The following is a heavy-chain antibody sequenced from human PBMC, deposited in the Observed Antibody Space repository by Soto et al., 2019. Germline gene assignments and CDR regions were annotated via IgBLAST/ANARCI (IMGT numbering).Heavy chain of an antibody. CDR3: AKASQDCSGGSCYGYWYFDL. V-gene: IGHV3-23*01. D-gene: IGHD2-15*01. Sequence: LRLSCAVSGFTFSNYAMTWVRQAPGKGLEWVSLMSDKRILYADSVKGRFTISRDNSKNTLYLQMNSLRAEDTAVYYCAKASQDCSGGSCYGYWYFDLWGRGTLVTVSS. J-gene: IGHJ2*01. CDR1: GFTFSNYA. CDR2: MSDKRI.